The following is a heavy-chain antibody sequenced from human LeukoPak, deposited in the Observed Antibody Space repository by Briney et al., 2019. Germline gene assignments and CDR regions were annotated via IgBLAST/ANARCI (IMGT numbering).Heavy chain of an antibody. J-gene: IGHJ5*02. CDR1: GGSISSRDW. CDR3: ARASIVVPATGWFDP. V-gene: IGHV4-4*02. D-gene: IGHD2-2*01. Sequence: SGTLSLTCAVSGGSISSRDWWSWVRQPPGKGLVWIGEIYHGGNTNYNPSLKSRVAISIDKSKNQFSLKLSSVTAADTAVYYCARASIVVPATGWFDPWGQGTLVTVSS. CDR2: IYHGGNT.